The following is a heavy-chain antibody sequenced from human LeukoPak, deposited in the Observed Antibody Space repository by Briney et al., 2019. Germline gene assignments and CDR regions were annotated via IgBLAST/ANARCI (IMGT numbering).Heavy chain of an antibody. CDR2: ISSGSSYV. D-gene: IGHD3-22*01. Sequence: PGGSLRLSCTASGFTFSSYSMNWVRQAPGKGLEWVSSISSGSSYVYYADSVKGRLSISRDNAKNSLYLQMNSLRAEDTAVYYCARVSITMIVVIGIDYWGQGTLVTVSS. V-gene: IGHV3-21*01. J-gene: IGHJ4*02. CDR1: GFTFSSYS. CDR3: ARVSITMIVVIGIDY.